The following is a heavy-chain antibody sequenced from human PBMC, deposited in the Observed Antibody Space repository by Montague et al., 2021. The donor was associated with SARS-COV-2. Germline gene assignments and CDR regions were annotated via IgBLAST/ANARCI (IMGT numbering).Heavy chain of an antibody. Sequence: SETLSLTCTVSGGSISSYYWSWIRQSAGEGLEWIGRIHTSGSTDXXPSLNSRVTMSVDTSKNQFSLKLSSVTAADTAVYYCASGKYYDFWSGYYSHDYVSGMDVWGQGTTVTVSS. D-gene: IGHD3-3*01. CDR1: GGSISSYY. CDR3: ASGKYYDFWSGYYSHDYVSGMDV. V-gene: IGHV4-4*07. CDR2: IHTSGST. J-gene: IGHJ6*02.